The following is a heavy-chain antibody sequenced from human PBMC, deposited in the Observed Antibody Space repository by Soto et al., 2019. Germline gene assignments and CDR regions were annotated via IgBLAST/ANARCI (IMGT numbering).Heavy chain of an antibody. J-gene: IGHJ4*02. Sequence: ASVKDTCPASGYTCSIYAMHWWLQAPGPRLAWMGWINAGYGNTKSSQKFQDRVTISRDTSASTAYMELNSLRSEDTAVYYCTRDTGDRTFDAWGKETLVTVS. V-gene: IGHV1-3*01. CDR3: TRDTGDRTFDA. CDR2: INAGYGNT. D-gene: IGHD3-10*01. CDR1: GYTCSIYA.